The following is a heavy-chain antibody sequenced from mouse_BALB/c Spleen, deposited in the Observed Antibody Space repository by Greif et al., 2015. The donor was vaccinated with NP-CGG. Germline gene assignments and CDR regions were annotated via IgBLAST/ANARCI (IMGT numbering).Heavy chain of an antibody. V-gene: IGHV1-69*01. CDR3: ARCSYDGYSWFAY. J-gene: IGHJ3*01. D-gene: IGHD2-3*01. CDR1: GYTFTDYW. Sequence: VQLQQSGAELVMPGASVKMSCKASGYTFTDYWMHWVKQRPGQGLEWIGAIDTSDSYTSYNQKFKGKATLTVDESSSTAYMQLSSLTSEDSAVYYCARCSYDGYSWFAYWGQGTLVTVSA. CDR2: IDTSDSYT.